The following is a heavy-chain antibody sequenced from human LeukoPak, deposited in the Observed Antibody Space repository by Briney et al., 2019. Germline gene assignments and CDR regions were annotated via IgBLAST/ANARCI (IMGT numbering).Heavy chain of an antibody. CDR3: ARHQGGTTYDY. J-gene: IGHJ4*02. CDR1: GGSFSGYY. Sequence: SETLSLTCAVYGGSFSGYYWSWIRQPPGKGLEWIGEINDSESTNYNPSLKSRVTISVDTSKNQFSLKVSSVTAADTAVYYCARHQGGTTYDYWGQGTLVTVSS. CDR2: INDSEST. V-gene: IGHV4-34*01. D-gene: IGHD1-1*01.